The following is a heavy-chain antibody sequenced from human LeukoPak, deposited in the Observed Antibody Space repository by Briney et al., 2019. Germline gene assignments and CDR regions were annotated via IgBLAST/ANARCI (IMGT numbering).Heavy chain of an antibody. CDR2: IYYSGST. V-gene: IGHV4-59*12. Sequence: SETLSLTCTVSGGSISSYYWSWIRQPPGKGLEWIGYIYYSGSTNYNPSLKSRVTISVDTSKNQFSLKLSSVTAADTAVYYCGRSGSGSYYYWGQGTLVTVSS. CDR1: GGSISSYY. CDR3: GRSGSGSYYY. J-gene: IGHJ4*02. D-gene: IGHD3-10*01.